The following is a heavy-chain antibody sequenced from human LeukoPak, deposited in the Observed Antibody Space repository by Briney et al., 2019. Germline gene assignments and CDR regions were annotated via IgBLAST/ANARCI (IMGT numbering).Heavy chain of an antibody. V-gene: IGHV3-30*18. CDR3: AKAAYGDYFDY. CDR2: ISYDGSNK. D-gene: IGHD4-17*01. Sequence: GRSLRLSCAASGFTFSSYGMHWVPQAPGKGLEWVAVISYDGSNKYYADSVKGRFTISRDNSKNTLYLQMNSLRAEDTAVYYCAKAAYGDYFDYWGQGTLVTVSS. CDR1: GFTFSSYG. J-gene: IGHJ4*02.